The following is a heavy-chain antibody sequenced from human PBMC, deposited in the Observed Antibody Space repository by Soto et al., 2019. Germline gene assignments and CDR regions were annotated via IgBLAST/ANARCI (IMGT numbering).Heavy chain of an antibody. V-gene: IGHV1-69*02. CDR3: ARDPDSHYHGTHASRIL. Sequence: SVKVSCKASGGTFSTYTITWVRQAPGRGLEWMGRIIPIIGIINYAQKFQGRVTITADKFTGTAYMALTRLRSDDTAVYYCARDPDSHYHGTHASRILWGQGILVTVSS. J-gene: IGHJ4*02. CDR2: IIPIIGII. CDR1: GGTFSTYT. D-gene: IGHD3-10*01.